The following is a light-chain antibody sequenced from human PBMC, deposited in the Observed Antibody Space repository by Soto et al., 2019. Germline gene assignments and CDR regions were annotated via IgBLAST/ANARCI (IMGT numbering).Light chain of an antibody. CDR2: GNS. Sequence: QSVLTQPPSVSGAXXXRVXXXCTGSSSNIXAGYDVHWYQQLPGTAPKLLIYGNSNRPSGVPDRFSGSKSGTSASLAITGLQAEDEADYYCQSYDSSLSGSRVFGGGTKLTVL. V-gene: IGLV1-40*01. CDR1: SSNIXAGYD. CDR3: QSYDSSLSGSRV. J-gene: IGLJ2*01.